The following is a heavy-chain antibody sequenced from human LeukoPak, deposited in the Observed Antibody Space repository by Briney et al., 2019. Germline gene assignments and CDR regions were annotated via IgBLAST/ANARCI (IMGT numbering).Heavy chain of an antibody. Sequence: GGSLRLSCAASGFTFSSYAMSWVRQAPGKGLKWVSTIRGSGGGTYYADSVKGRFTISSDNSKNTLYLQTNSLRDEDTALYYCAKAGIGVVGYFDYWGQGTLVTVSS. CDR3: AKAGIGVVGYFDY. D-gene: IGHD6-19*01. V-gene: IGHV3-23*01. CDR2: IRGSGGGT. CDR1: GFTFSSYA. J-gene: IGHJ4*02.